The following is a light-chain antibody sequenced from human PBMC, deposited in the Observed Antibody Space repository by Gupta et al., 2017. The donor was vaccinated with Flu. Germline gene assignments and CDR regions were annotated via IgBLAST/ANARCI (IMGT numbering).Light chain of an antibody. Sequence: QFALTQPPLVSGSPGQSVTISCTGTSSDVGGYNYVSWYQQHPGKAPKLMIYDVSKRPSGVPDRFSGSKSGNTASLTISGLQAEDEADYYCCSYAGSYTLVFGGGTKLTVL. CDR1: SSDVGGYNY. J-gene: IGLJ2*01. CDR2: DVS. V-gene: IGLV2-11*01. CDR3: CSYAGSYTLV.